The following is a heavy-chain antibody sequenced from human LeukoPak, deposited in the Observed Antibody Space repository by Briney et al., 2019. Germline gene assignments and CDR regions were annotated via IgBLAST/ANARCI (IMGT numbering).Heavy chain of an antibody. J-gene: IGHJ4*02. CDR2: IRYDGSNK. D-gene: IGHD2-2*01. CDR1: GFTFSWYG. CDR3: AKGYYCSSTNCSATLGY. V-gene: IGHV3-30*02. Sequence: GGSVRLSCAASGFTFSWYGMDWVRQAPGKGQEWVAFIRYDGSNKYYADCVKGRFTISRDNSKNTLYLQMNSLRAEDTAVYYCAKGYYCSSTNCSATLGYWGQGTLVTVSS.